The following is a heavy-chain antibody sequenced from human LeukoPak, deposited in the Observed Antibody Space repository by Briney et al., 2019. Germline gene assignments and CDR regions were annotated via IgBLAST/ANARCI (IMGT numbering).Heavy chain of an antibody. V-gene: IGHV3-21*01. CDR2: ISSRSSYI. CDR1: GFTFSSYS. CDR3: ARGARGSGTASDY. D-gene: IGHD3-10*01. J-gene: IGHJ4*02. Sequence: GGSLRLSCAASGFTFSSYSMNWVRQAPGKGLEWVSSISSRSSYIYYADSVKGRFTISRDNAKNTLHLQMNSLRAEDTAVYYCARGARGSGTASDYWGQGTLVTVSS.